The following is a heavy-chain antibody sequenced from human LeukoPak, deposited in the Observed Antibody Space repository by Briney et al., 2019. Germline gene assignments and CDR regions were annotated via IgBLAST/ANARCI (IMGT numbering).Heavy chain of an antibody. V-gene: IGHV4-4*07. J-gene: IGHJ2*01. CDR1: GGPISSYY. D-gene: IGHD2-2*01. CDR2: IYTSGST. Sequence: SETLSLTCTVSGGPISSYYWSWIRQPAGKGLEWIGRIYTSGSTNYNPSLKSRVTMSVDTSKNQFSLKLSSVTAADTAVYYCARAGYCSSTSCRRDFDLWGRGTLVTVSS. CDR3: ARAGYCSSTSCRRDFDL.